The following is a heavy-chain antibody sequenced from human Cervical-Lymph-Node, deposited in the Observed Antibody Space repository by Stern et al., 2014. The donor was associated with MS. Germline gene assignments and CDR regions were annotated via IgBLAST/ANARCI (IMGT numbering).Heavy chain of an antibody. CDR3: ARGLSGMGRYFDD. CDR2: IWSDGSYQ. J-gene: IGHJ4*02. Sequence: QVQLVQSGGGVVQPGRSLRLSCAASGFTFSNYGVHWVRQAPGKGLEWVAVIWSDGSYQYDTDSVKCLFIISRDNAKTTLYLQMNSLRGGDTAVYYWARGLSGMGRYFDDWGQGTLVTVSS. V-gene: IGHV3-33*08. CDR1: GFTFSNYG. D-gene: IGHD5-18*01.